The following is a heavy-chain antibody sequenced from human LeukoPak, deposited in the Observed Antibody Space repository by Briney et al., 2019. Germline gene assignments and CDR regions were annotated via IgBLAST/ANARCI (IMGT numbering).Heavy chain of an antibody. Sequence: GGSLRLSCAASGFTFSSYWMSWVRQAPGKGLEWVANINQDGSEKYYVDSVKGRFTISRDNVKNSLYLQMNNLRAEGTAVYYCARDMGVTGYYFDYWGQGTLVTVSS. CDR1: GFTFSSYW. V-gene: IGHV3-7*01. CDR2: INQDGSEK. J-gene: IGHJ4*02. D-gene: IGHD3-9*01. CDR3: ARDMGVTGYYFDY.